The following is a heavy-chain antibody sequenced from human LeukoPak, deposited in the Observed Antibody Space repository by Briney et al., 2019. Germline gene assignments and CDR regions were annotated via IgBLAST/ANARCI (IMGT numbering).Heavy chain of an antibody. CDR3: AKLIGYCSSTSCAGIDY. D-gene: IGHD2-2*01. V-gene: IGHV4-39*01. J-gene: IGHJ4*02. Sequence: KASETLSLTCTVSGGSISSSSYYWGWIRQPPGKGLEWIGSIYYSGSTYYNPSLKSRVTISVDTSKTQFSLKLSSVAAADTAVYYCAKLIGYCSSTSCAGIDYWGQGTLVTVSS. CDR1: GGSISSSSYY. CDR2: IYYSGST.